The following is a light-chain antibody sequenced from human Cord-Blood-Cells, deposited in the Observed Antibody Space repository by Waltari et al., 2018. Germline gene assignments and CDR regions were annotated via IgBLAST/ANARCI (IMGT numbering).Light chain of an antibody. CDR3: QQSYSTPWT. CDR2: AAS. Sequence: DIQMTQSPSSLSASVGDRVTITCRASQSISSYLNWYQLKPGKAPKLLIYAASSLQSGVPSRFSGSGSGTEFTLTISSRQPEDFATYYCQQSYSTPWTFGQGTKVEIK. J-gene: IGKJ1*01. CDR1: QSISSY. V-gene: IGKV1-39*01.